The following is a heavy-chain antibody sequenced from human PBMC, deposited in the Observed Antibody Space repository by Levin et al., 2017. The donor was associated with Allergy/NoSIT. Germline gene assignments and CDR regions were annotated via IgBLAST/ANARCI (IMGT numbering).Heavy chain of an antibody. D-gene: IGHD3-10*01. CDR3: ARMHYYGSDYYFDY. J-gene: IGHJ4*02. CDR1: GASISSSY. V-gene: IGHV4-59*01. CDR2: IYYSRST. Sequence: SQTLSLTRTVSGASISSSYWSWIRQPPGKGLEWIGYIYYSRSTNYNASLKSRVTISVDTSNNQFSLRLSSVTAADTAVYYCARMHYYGSDYYFDYWGQGTLVTVSS.